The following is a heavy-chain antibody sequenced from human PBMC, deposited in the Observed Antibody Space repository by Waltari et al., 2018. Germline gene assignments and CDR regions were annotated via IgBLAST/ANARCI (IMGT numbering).Heavy chain of an antibody. V-gene: IGHV4-38-2*02. Sequence: QVQLQESGPGLVKPSETLSVTCTVSGDSIRSNYYWVWIRPPPWKGLEWIGTMWHGGSTYYTPSLKSRVSISMDTSKNQFSLKLNSVTAADTAVYYCARNSSGWSFDSWGQGTLVTVSS. CDR1: GDSIRSNYY. CDR3: ARNSSGWSFDS. J-gene: IGHJ4*02. D-gene: IGHD6-19*01. CDR2: MWHGGST.